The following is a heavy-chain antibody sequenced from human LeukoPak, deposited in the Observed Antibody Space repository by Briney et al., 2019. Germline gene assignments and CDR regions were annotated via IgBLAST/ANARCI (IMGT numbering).Heavy chain of an antibody. CDR3: AKYSGSYSSTGFDY. CDR1: GFTFSSYG. V-gene: IGHV3-23*01. J-gene: IGHJ4*02. Sequence: PGGSLRLSCAASGFTFSSYGMTWVRQAPGKGLEWVSATSGSGGSTYYADSVKGRFTISRDNSKNTLYLQMNSLRAEDTALYYCAKYSGSYSSTGFDYWGQGTLVTVSS. D-gene: IGHD1-26*01. CDR2: TSGSGGST.